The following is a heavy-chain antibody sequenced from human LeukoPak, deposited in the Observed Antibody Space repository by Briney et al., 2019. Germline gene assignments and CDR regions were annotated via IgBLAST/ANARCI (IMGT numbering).Heavy chain of an antibody. Sequence: PSETLSLTCTVSGGSISSYYWSWIRQPPGKGLEWIGYIYYSGSTNYNPSLKSRVTISVDTSKNQFSLKLSSVTAADTAVYYCARSRSHYSNFDYWGQGTLVTVSS. D-gene: IGHD4-11*01. J-gene: IGHJ4*02. CDR2: IYYSGST. V-gene: IGHV4-59*01. CDR3: ARSRSHYSNFDY. CDR1: GGSISSYY.